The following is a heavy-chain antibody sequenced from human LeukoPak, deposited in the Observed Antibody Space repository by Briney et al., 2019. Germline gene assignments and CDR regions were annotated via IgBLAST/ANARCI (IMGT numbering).Heavy chain of an antibody. J-gene: IGHJ3*01. D-gene: IGHD3-9*01. CDR3: AKDLRAIYDVLTGYLDAFDL. Sequence: GGSLRLSCAASGFTFSGYGMHWVRQAPGKGLEWVAAISYDGSKEYYADSVKGRFTISRDSSKNTLYLQMNSLRGEDTAVYYCAKDLRAIYDVLTGYLDAFDLWGQGTMVTVSS. CDR1: GFTFSGYG. V-gene: IGHV3-30*18. CDR2: ISYDGSKE.